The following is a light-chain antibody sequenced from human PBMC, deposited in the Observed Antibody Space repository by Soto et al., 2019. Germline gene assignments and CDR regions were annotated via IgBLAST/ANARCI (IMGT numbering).Light chain of an antibody. V-gene: IGLV2-14*01. CDR1: SSDVGGYNY. CDR2: EVS. Sequence: QSALTQPASVSVSPGQSITISCTGTSSDVGGYNYVSWYQQYPGKAPKLMIYEVSNRPSGVSNRFSGSKSGNTASLTISGLQAEDEADYYCNSYTSSSTVLFGGGTQLTVL. J-gene: IGLJ2*01. CDR3: NSYTSSSTVL.